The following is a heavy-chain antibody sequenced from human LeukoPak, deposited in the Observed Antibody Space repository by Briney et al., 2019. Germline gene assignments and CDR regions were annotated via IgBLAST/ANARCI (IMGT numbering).Heavy chain of an antibody. J-gene: IGHJ5*02. V-gene: IGHV3-30-3*01. CDR3: ARSAAAGTFRSWFDP. D-gene: IGHD6-13*01. Sequence: GRSLRLSCAASGFTFSSYAMHWVRQAPGKGLEWVAVISYDGSNKYCADSVKGRFTISRDNSKNTLYLQMNSLRAEDTAVYYCARSAAAGTFRSWFDPWGQGTLVTVSS. CDR1: GFTFSSYA. CDR2: ISYDGSNK.